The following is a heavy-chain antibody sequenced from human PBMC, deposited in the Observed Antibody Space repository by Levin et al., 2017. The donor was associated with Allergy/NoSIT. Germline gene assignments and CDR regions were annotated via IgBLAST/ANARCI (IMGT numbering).Heavy chain of an antibody. Sequence: TGGSLRLSCTVSGGSISSYYWSWIRQPPGKGLEWIGYIYYSGSTNYNPSLKSRVTISVDTSKNQFSLKLSSVTAADTAVYYCARVRGILWSGYTAFDIWGQGTMVTVSS. J-gene: IGHJ3*02. V-gene: IGHV4-59*01. CDR3: ARVRGILWSGYTAFDI. CDR2: IYYSGST. CDR1: GGSISSYY. D-gene: IGHD3-3*01.